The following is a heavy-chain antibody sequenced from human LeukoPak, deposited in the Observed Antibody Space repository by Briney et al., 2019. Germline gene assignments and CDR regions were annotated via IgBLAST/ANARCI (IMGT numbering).Heavy chain of an antibody. Sequence: PGGSLRLSCAASGFTFSSYAMSWVRQAPGKGLEWVSAISGSGGSTYYADSVKGRFTISRDNSKNTLYLQMNSLRAEDTAVYYCAKVRPKHYYYDSSGYHFDYWGQGTLVTVSS. J-gene: IGHJ4*02. CDR2: ISGSGGST. D-gene: IGHD3-22*01. CDR3: AKVRPKHYYYDSSGYHFDY. CDR1: GFTFSSYA. V-gene: IGHV3-23*01.